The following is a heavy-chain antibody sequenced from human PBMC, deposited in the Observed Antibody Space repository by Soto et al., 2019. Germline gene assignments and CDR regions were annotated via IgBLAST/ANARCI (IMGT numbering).Heavy chain of an antibody. Sequence: ASVKVSCKTSGYTFTTYGVSWVRQAPGQGLEWMGWISAYNGNTNYAQKLQGRVTMTTDTSTSTAYMELRGLRSDDTSVYYCARDRYYYGSGSYYISWFDPWGQGTLVTVSS. CDR3: ARDRYYYGSGSYYISWFDP. CDR2: ISAYNGNT. V-gene: IGHV1-18*04. D-gene: IGHD3-10*01. J-gene: IGHJ5*02. CDR1: GYTFTTYG.